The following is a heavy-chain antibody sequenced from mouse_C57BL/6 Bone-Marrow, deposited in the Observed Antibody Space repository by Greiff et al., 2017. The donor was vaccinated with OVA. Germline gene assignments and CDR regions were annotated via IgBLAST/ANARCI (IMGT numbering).Heavy chain of an antibody. J-gene: IGHJ3*01. CDR2: ISDGGSYT. V-gene: IGHV5-4*01. D-gene: IGHD2-4*01. CDR3: ARDPYDYDVPFAY. CDR1: GFTFSSYA. Sequence: EVHLVESGGGLVKPGGSLKLSCAASGFTFSSYAMSWVRQTPEKRLEWVATISDGGSYTYYPDNVKGRFTISRANAKNNLYLQMSHLKSEDTAMYYCARDPYDYDVPFAYWGQGTLVTVSA.